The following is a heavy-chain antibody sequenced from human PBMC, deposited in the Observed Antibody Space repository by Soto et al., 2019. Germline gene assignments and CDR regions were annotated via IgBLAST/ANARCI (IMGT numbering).Heavy chain of an antibody. J-gene: IGHJ3*02. CDR3: TRVLQMATIEAFDI. D-gene: IGHD5-12*01. CDR1: GFTFGDYA. Sequence: EVQLVESGGGLVQPGRSLRLSCTASGFTFGDYAMSWVRQAPGKGLEWVGFIRSKAYGGKTEYAASVKGRFTISRDDSKSIAYLQMNSLKTEDTAVYYCTRVLQMATIEAFDIWGQGTMVTVSS. CDR2: IRSKAYGGKT. V-gene: IGHV3-49*04.